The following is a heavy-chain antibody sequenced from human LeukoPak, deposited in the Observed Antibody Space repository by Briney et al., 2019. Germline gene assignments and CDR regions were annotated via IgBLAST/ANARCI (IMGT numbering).Heavy chain of an antibody. J-gene: IGHJ4*02. CDR3: ARGMRLVRGLMFDY. CDR2: ISSSGSTM. Sequence: GGSLRLSCAASGFTFSSFEMSWVCQAPGTGLEWISYISSSGSTMYYADSVKGHFTTSRDNVKNSLYLQMNSLRAEDTAVYYCARGMRLVRGLMFDYWGQGTLVTVSS. CDR1: GFTFSSFE. D-gene: IGHD3-10*01. V-gene: IGHV3-48*03.